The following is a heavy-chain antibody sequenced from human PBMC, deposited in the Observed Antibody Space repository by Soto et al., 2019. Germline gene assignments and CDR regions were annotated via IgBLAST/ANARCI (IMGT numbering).Heavy chain of an antibody. CDR2: ISYDGSNE. CDR1: ECTFSSYA. Sequence: GGSLKLSGAASECTFSSYAMRWVRQAPGKGLEWVAVISYDGSNEYYAGSVKGRFTISRDNSKNTLYLQMNSLRAEDTAVYYCARDYHPLVGDPEYYFDYWGQGTLVTAPQ. V-gene: IGHV3-30-3*01. D-gene: IGHD4-17*01. CDR3: ARDYHPLVGDPEYYFDY. J-gene: IGHJ4*02.